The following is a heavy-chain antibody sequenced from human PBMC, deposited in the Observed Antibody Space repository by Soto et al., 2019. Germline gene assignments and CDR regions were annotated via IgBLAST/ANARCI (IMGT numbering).Heavy chain of an antibody. CDR2: IYYSGST. CDR1: GGSISSGGYY. D-gene: IGHD3-10*01. V-gene: IGHV4-31*03. CDR3: ARVLHQYYYGSGSPQRHFDY. J-gene: IGHJ4*02. Sequence: SQTLSLPCTVSGGSISSGGYYWSWIRQHPGKGLEWIGYIYYSGSTYYNPSLKSRVTISVDTSKNQFSLKLSSVTAADTAVYYCARVLHQYYYGSGSPQRHFDYWGQGTLVTVSS.